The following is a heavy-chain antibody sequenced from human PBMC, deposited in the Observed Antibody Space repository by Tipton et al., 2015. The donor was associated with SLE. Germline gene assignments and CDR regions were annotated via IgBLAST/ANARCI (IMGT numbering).Heavy chain of an antibody. Sequence: TLSLTCAVYGGSFSVYYWTWIRQPPGKGLEWIGESYHSGSTNYNPSLKSRVTISVDKSKNQFSLKLISVTAADTAVYYCARDIMGLRGFDYWGQGTLVSVSS. D-gene: IGHD3-16*01. CDR1: GGSFSVYY. CDR2: SYHSGST. J-gene: IGHJ4*02. V-gene: IGHV4-34*01. CDR3: ARDIMGLRGFDY.